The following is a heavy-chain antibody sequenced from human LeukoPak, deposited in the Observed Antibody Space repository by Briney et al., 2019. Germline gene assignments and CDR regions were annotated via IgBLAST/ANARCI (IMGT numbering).Heavy chain of an antibody. Sequence: SETLSLTCTVSGGSISSGGFYWSWIRQPPGKALEWIGYIYYSGSTYYNPSLKSRVTISVDTTKNQFSLKLSSVTAADTAVYYCARDSRPTRRLGIEVWGRGTTVTVSS. CDR2: IYYSGST. V-gene: IGHV4-30-4*08. D-gene: IGHD6-13*01. CDR1: GGSISSGGFY. J-gene: IGHJ6*02. CDR3: ARDSRPTRRLGIEV.